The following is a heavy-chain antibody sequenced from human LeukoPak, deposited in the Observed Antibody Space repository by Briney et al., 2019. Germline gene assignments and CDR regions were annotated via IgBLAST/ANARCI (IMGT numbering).Heavy chain of an antibody. Sequence: PGGSLRLSCAASGFTFSSYWMSWVRQAPGKGLEWVANIKQDGSEKYYVDSVKGRLTISRDNAKNSLYLQMNSLRAEDTAVYYCAREDIFGVVRLDYWGQGTLVTVSS. J-gene: IGHJ4*02. CDR3: AREDIFGVVRLDY. CDR1: GFTFSSYW. CDR2: IKQDGSEK. D-gene: IGHD3-3*01. V-gene: IGHV3-7*01.